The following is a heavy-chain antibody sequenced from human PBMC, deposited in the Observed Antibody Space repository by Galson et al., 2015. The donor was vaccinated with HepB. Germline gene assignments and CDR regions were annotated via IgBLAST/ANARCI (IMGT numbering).Heavy chain of an antibody. V-gene: IGHV3-7*03. Sequence: SLRLSCAASGLSISSFWVTWVRQAPGKGLEWVASIKQDGTEEHYVDSVKGRFTISRDNARNSLYLQMNSLRAEDTAVYYCARDRGTYYFDGSAYSWLFYGMDVWGHGTTVTVSS. D-gene: IGHD3-22*01. CDR2: IKQDGTEE. CDR3: ARDRGTYYFDGSAYSWLFYGMDV. CDR1: GLSISSFW. J-gene: IGHJ6*02.